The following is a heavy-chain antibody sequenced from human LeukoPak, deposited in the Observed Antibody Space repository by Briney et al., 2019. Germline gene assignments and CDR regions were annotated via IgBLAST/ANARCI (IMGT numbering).Heavy chain of an antibody. V-gene: IGHV4-61*02. CDR1: GGSISSGSYY. D-gene: IGHD2-2*01. CDR3: ARGRRMGYCSSTSCYRAWFDP. CDR2: IYTSGST. Sequence: SETLSLTCTVSGGSISSGSYYWSWIRQPAGKGLEWIGRIYTSGSTNYNPSLKSRVTISVDTSKNQFSLKLSSVTAADTAVYYCARGRRMGYCSSTSCYRAWFDPWGQGILVTVSS. J-gene: IGHJ5*02.